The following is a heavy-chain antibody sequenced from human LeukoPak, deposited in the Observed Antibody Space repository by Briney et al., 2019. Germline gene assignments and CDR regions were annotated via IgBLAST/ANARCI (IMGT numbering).Heavy chain of an antibody. J-gene: IGHJ5*02. D-gene: IGHD6-13*01. CDR2: INHSGST. Sequence: SETLSLTCAVYGGSFSGYYWSWIRQPPGKGLEWIGEINHSGSTNYNPSLKSRVTISVGTSKNQFSLKLSSVTAADTAVYYCARFPKQQLVGWFDPWGQGTLVTVSS. V-gene: IGHV4-34*01. CDR3: ARFPKQQLVGWFDP. CDR1: GGSFSGYY.